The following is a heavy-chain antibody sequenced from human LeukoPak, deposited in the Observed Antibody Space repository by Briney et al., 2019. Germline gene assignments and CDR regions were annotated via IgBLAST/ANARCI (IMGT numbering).Heavy chain of an antibody. CDR3: AKDPAGWTVAAPFQH. Sequence: GGSLRLSCAASEFTFSSYGMHWVRQAPGKGLEWVAVISYDGSNKYYADSVKGRFTISRDNSKNTLYLQMNCLRAEDTAVYYCAKDPAGWTVAAPFQHWGQGTLVTVSS. CDR2: ISYDGSNK. V-gene: IGHV3-30*18. CDR1: EFTFSSYG. D-gene: IGHD6-19*01. J-gene: IGHJ1*01.